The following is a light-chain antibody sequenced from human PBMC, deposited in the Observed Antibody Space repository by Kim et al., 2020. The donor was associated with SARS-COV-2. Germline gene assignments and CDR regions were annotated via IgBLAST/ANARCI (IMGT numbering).Light chain of an antibody. CDR1: QSVSNNY. Sequence: EIVLTQSPATLSLSPGQRATLSCRASQSVSNNYLAWYKQKAGQAPRLLFFGASSRPTGIPDRFSASGSGTDFTLTIGRLEPEDFAVYSCQHKGTPPTFGQGTRVEIK. J-gene: IGKJ2*01. CDR2: GAS. V-gene: IGKV3-20*01. CDR3: QHKGTPPT.